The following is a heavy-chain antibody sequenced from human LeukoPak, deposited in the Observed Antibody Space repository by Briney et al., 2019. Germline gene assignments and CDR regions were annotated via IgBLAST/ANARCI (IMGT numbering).Heavy chain of an antibody. V-gene: IGHV4-59*08. CDR2: IYYSGST. D-gene: IGHD4-17*01. J-gene: IGHJ4*02. CDR1: GGSISSYY. Sequence: PSETLSLTCTVSGGSISSYYWSWIRQPPGKGLEWIGYIYYSGSTNYNPSLKSRVTISVDTSKNQFSLKLSSVTAVDTAVYYCARHYYGDYPNLYYFDYWGQGTLVTVSS. CDR3: ARHYYGDYPNLYYFDY.